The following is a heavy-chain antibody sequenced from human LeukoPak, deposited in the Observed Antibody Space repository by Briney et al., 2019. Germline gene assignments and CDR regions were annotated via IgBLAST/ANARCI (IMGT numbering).Heavy chain of an antibody. Sequence: GGSLRLSCAASGFTFSSYGMHWVRQAPGKGLEWVAVIWYDGSNKYYADSVKGRFTISRDNSKNTLYLQMNSLRAEDTAVYYCARAATDSGYVNDAFDIWGQGTMVTVSS. CDR1: GFTFSSYG. J-gene: IGHJ3*02. CDR3: ARAATDSGYVNDAFDI. D-gene: IGHD5-12*01. V-gene: IGHV3-30*19. CDR2: IWYDGSNK.